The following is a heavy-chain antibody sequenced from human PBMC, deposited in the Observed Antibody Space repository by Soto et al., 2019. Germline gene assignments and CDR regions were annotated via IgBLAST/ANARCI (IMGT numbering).Heavy chain of an antibody. D-gene: IGHD6-13*01. CDR3: ASYSSSWYYFDY. J-gene: IGHJ4*02. CDR1: GGSISSRSYY. V-gene: IGHV4-39*01. CDR2: IYYSGST. Sequence: QLQLQESGPGLVKPSETLSLTCTVSGGSISSRSYYWGWIRQPPGKGLEWIGSIYYSGSTYYNPSLTGRVTISVDTSKNQFSLKLSSVTAADTAVYYCASYSSSWYYFDYWGQGTLVTVSS.